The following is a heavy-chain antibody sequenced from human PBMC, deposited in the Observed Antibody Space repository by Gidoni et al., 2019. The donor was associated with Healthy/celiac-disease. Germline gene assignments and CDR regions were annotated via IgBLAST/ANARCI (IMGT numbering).Heavy chain of an antibody. CDR3: AKGAMVVVVPAAKGFDY. V-gene: IGHV3-23*01. D-gene: IGHD2-2*01. CDR1: GFTFSSYA. CDR2: ISGSGGST. J-gene: IGHJ4*02. Sequence: DVQLLESGGGLVQPGGSLRLSCAASGFTFSSYAMSWVRQAPGKGLEWVSAISGSGGSTYYADSVKGRFTISRDNSKNTMYLQMNSLRAEDTAVYYCAKGAMVVVVPAAKGFDYWGQGTLVTVSS.